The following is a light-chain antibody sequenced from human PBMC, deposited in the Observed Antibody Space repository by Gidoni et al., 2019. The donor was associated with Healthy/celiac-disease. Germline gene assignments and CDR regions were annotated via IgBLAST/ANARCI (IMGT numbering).Light chain of an antibody. V-gene: IGLV2-14*01. CDR3: SSYTSSSIPYV. Sequence: QSALTQPAPVSGSPGQSLTISCTGTSSDVGGYNYVSWYQQHPGKAPKLMIYYVSNRPSGVSNRFSGSKSGNTASLTISGLQAEDEANYYCSSYTSSSIPYVFGTGTKVTVL. CDR2: YVS. J-gene: IGLJ1*01. CDR1: SSDVGGYNY.